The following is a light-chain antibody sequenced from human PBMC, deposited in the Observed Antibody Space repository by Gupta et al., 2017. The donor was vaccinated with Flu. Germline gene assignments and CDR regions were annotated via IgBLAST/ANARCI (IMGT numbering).Light chain of an antibody. CDR1: SSDVGRYSF. V-gene: IGLV2-14*01. CDR3: SSYTSSSTPVI. CDR2: EVS. J-gene: IGLJ2*01. Sequence: SAPTQPASVFGSPGQSKTISCTGTSSDVGRYSFVYWYQQYPGQAPKLMIYEVSKRPSGVSNRFSGSKSGNTASLTISGLQAEDEADYYCSSYTSSSTPVIFGGGTKLTVL.